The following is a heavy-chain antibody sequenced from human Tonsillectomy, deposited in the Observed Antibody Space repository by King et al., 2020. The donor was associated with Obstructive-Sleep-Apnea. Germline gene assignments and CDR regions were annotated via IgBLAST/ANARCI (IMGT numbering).Heavy chain of an antibody. CDR1: GYTLTELS. J-gene: IGHJ4*02. V-gene: IGHV1-24*01. CDR2: FDPAYAET. Sequence: QLVQSGAEVKKPGASVKVSCKVSGYTLTELSMHWVRKAPGKGLEWMGGFDPAYAETIYAQKFQGRLTMTEDTSTDTAYMELSSLRSDDTAVYYCAPLPTPMVTSALPFDYWGQGTLVTVSS. D-gene: IGHD5-18*01. CDR3: APLPTPMVTSALPFDY.